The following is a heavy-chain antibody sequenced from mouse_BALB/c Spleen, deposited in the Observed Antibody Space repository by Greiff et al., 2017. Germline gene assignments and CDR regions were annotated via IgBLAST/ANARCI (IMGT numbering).Heavy chain of an antibody. CDR1: GFAFSSYD. Sequence: EVQLVESGGGLVKPGGSLKLSCAASGFAFSSYDMSWVRQTPEKRLEWVAYISSGGGSTYYPDTVKGRFTISRDNAKNTLYLQMSSLKSEDTAMYYCARQGTGWFAYWGQGTLVTVSA. D-gene: IGHD4-1*01. CDR3: ARQGTGWFAY. CDR2: ISSGGGST. J-gene: IGHJ3*01. V-gene: IGHV5-12-1*01.